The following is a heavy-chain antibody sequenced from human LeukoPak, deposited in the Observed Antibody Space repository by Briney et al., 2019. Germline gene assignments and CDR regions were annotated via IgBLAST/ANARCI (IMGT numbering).Heavy chain of an antibody. V-gene: IGHV3-21*01. CDR1: GFTFSSYS. CDR2: ISSSSSYI. J-gene: IGHJ4*02. CDR3: ARDPSSGYYPDY. Sequence: PGGSLRLSCAASGFTFSSYSMNWVRQAPGKGLEWVSSISSSSSYIYYADSVKGRFTISRDNAKNSLYLQMNSLRAEDTAVYYCARDPSSGYYPDYWGQGTLVTVSS. D-gene: IGHD3-22*01.